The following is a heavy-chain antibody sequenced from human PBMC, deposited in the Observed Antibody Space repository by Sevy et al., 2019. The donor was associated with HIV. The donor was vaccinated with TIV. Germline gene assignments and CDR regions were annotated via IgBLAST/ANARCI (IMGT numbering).Heavy chain of an antibody. J-gene: IGHJ4*02. CDR1: GFTFSSYA. CDR2: ISGSGGST. CDR3: AIVREVTIFGVVEFDY. V-gene: IGHV3-23*01. Sequence: GGSLRLSCAASGFTFSSYAMSWCRQAPGKGLDWVSAISGSGGSTYYADSVKGRFTISRDNSKNTLYLQMNSLRAEDTAVYYCAIVREVTIFGVVEFDYWGQGTLVTVSS. D-gene: IGHD3-3*01.